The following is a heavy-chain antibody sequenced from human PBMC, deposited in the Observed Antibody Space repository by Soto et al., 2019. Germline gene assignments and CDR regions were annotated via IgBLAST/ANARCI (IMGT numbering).Heavy chain of an antibody. CDR2: IVYDGGKI. CDR3: ASRSVPGYSYGEGFDY. V-gene: IGHV3-30-3*01. J-gene: IGHJ4*02. CDR1: GFTFSTYT. D-gene: IGHD5-18*01. Sequence: QVQLVESGGAVVQPGRSLRLSCAASGFTFSTYTMHWVRQAPGKGLEWVALIVYDGGKIHYADSVNGRFTISRDNSKNTLSLQMNSLTAEDTGIYYCASRSVPGYSYGEGFDYWGQGTLVTVSS.